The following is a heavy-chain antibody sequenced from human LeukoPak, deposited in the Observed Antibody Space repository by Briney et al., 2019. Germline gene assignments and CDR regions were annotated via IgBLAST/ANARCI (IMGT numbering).Heavy chain of an antibody. Sequence: PSETLSLTCTVSGGSISSYYWSWIRQPPGKGLEWIGNIYNGGGTNYNPSLKSRVTTSVDTSKNQFSLKLTSVTAADTAVYYCARYRGNSNGGFDPWGQGTLVTVSS. CDR2: IYNGGGT. CDR1: GGSISSYY. D-gene: IGHD4-23*01. J-gene: IGHJ5*02. CDR3: ARYRGNSNGGFDP. V-gene: IGHV4-59*01.